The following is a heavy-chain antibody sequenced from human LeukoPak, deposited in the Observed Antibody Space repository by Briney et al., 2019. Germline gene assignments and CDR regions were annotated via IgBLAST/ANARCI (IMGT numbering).Heavy chain of an antibody. CDR3: ARGSGPKLVFDY. V-gene: IGHV3-33*01. J-gene: IGHJ4*02. CDR1: GFTFSGYG. D-gene: IGHD3-10*01. Sequence: GGSLRLSCAASGFTFSGYGMHWVRQAPGKGLEWVAVIWYDGSNKYYADSVKGRFTISRDNSKNTLYLQMNGLRAEDTAVYYCARGSGPKLVFDYWGQGTLVTVSS. CDR2: IWYDGSNK.